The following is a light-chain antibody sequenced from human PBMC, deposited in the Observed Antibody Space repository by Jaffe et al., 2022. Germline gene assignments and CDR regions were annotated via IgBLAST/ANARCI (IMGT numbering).Light chain of an antibody. CDR2: DNI. CDR3: QSYDSGLNGRYV. V-gene: IGLV1-40*01. Sequence: QSVLTQPPSVSGAPGQRVTISCTGSTSNTGAGYDVHWYQQLPGTAPKLLIYDNINRPSGVPDRFSGSKSGTSASLAITGLQAEDEADYYCQSYDSGLNGRYVFGTGTKVTVL. CDR1: TSNTGAGYD. J-gene: IGLJ1*01.